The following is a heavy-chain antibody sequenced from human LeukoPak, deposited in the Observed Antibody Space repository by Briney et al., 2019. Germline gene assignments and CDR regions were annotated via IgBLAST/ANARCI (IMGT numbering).Heavy chain of an antibody. Sequence: PGGSLRLSCAASGFTFSSYGMHWVRQAPGKGLEWVAFIRYDGSNKYYADSVKGRFTISRDNSKNTLYLQMNSLRAEDTAVYYCAREHLGYCSSTSCYGAYWGQGTLVTVSS. D-gene: IGHD2-2*01. V-gene: IGHV3-30*02. J-gene: IGHJ4*02. CDR3: AREHLGYCSSTSCYGAY. CDR2: IRYDGSNK. CDR1: GFTFSSYG.